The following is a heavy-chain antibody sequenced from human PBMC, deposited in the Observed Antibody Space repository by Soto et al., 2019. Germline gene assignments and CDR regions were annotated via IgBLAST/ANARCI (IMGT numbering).Heavy chain of an antibody. CDR1: GASISSYH. J-gene: IGHJ6*02. CDR2: IYYSGST. V-gene: IGHV4-59*01. D-gene: IGHD6-6*01. Sequence: SETLSLTCCVSGASISSYHWSWIRQPPGKRLEWIGYIYYSGSTEYNPSHKSRVTISVDTSNNQFSLKLNSVTAADTAVYYCARDRSIPAGDDDEVYGMDVWGQGTTVTSP. CDR3: ARDRSIPAGDDDEVYGMDV.